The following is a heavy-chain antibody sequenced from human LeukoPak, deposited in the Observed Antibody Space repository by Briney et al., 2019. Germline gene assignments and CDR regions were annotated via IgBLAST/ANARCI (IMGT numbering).Heavy chain of an antibody. D-gene: IGHD6-13*01. Sequence: ASVKVSCKASGYTFTTYGISWVRQAPGQGLEWMGWISPYNGNTNYAQKLQGRVTMTTDTSTSTAYMELRSLRSDDTAVYYCARYIAAAASDSFDIWGHGTMVTVSS. CDR1: GYTFTTYG. V-gene: IGHV1-18*01. CDR2: ISPYNGNT. CDR3: ARYIAAAASDSFDI. J-gene: IGHJ3*02.